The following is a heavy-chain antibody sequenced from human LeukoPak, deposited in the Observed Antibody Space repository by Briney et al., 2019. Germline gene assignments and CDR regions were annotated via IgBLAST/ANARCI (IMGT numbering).Heavy chain of an antibody. CDR2: IIPIFGTA. CDR3: AGRADCSSTSCYYYYYYGMDV. D-gene: IGHD2-2*01. V-gene: IGHV1-69*13. CDR1: GGTFSSYA. Sequence: SVKVSCKASGGTFSSYAISWVRQAPGQGLEWMGGIIPIFGTANYAQKFQGRVTITADESTSTAYMELSSLRSEDTAVYYCAGRADCSSTSCYYYYYYGMDVWGQGTTVTVSS. J-gene: IGHJ6*02.